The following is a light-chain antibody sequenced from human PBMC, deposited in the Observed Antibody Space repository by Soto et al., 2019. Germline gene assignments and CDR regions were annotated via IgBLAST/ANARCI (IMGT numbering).Light chain of an antibody. V-gene: IGLV2-23*01. CDR3: CSSLGSSTV. J-gene: IGLJ7*01. CDR2: EDE. CDR1: SGDVGNYNL. Sequence: QSALTQPASVSGSPGQSITISCTGGSGDVGNYNLVSWYQQHPAKAPKLIIYEDEKRPSGVSHRFSGSTSGDTASLTISGLHAEDAAAYYCCSSLGSSTVFGGGTQLTVL.